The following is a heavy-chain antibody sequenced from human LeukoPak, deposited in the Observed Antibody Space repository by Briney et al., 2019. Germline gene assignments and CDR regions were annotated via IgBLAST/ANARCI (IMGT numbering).Heavy chain of an antibody. D-gene: IGHD4-23*01. CDR3: ARDSTVVTPMDAFDI. Sequence: PGGSLRLSCAASGFTFSSYEMNWVRQASGKGLEWVSYISSSGSTIYYADSVKGRFTISRDNAKNSLYLQMNSLRAEDTAVYYCARDSTVVTPMDAFDIWGQGTMVTVSS. V-gene: IGHV3-48*03. CDR2: ISSSGSTI. J-gene: IGHJ3*02. CDR1: GFTFSSYE.